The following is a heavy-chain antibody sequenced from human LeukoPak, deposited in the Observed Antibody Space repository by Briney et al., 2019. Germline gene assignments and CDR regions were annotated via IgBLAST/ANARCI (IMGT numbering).Heavy chain of an antibody. J-gene: IGHJ4*02. Sequence: ASVKVSCKASGYTFTSYDINWVRQATGQGLEWMGWMNPNSGNTGYAQKFQGRVTMTRNTSISTAYMELSSLRSEDTAVYYCARTPLGYDAPWPAKLLHYGRYYFDYWGQGTLVTVSS. CDR1: GYTFTSYD. CDR3: ARTPLGYDAPWPAKLLHYGRYYFDY. CDR2: MNPNSGNT. D-gene: IGHD3-10*02. V-gene: IGHV1-8*01.